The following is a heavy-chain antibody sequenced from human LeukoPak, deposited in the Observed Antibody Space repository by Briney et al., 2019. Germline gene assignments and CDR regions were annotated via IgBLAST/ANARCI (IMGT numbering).Heavy chain of an antibody. V-gene: IGHV4-4*07. CDR1: GGSISSYY. J-gene: IGHJ5*02. D-gene: IGHD1-26*01. CDR2: IYNSGTT. CDR3: AREVLPGLGYYGNYWLAP. Sequence: NPSETLSLTCIVSGGSISSYYWSWIWQPAGKGLEWIGRIYNSGTTNYNPSLKSRVTMSVDTSKNQFSLRLSSVTAADTAVHYCAREVLPGLGYYGNYWLAPWGQGTLVTVSS.